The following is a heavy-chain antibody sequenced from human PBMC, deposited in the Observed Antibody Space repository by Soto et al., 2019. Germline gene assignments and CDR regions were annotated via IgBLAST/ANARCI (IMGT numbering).Heavy chain of an antibody. CDR1: GFNFRSHG. V-gene: IGHV3-33*01. CDR3: ASDGYCSGGSCYSVSVFDY. Sequence: SLRLSYGASGFNFRSHGMHCVRQETGKGLEWVAVIWYDGSNKYYADSVKGRFTISRDNSKNTLYLQMNSLRAEDTAVYYCASDGYCSGGSCYSVSVFDYWRQGTLDTVSS. J-gene: IGHJ4*02. CDR2: IWYDGSNK. D-gene: IGHD2-15*01.